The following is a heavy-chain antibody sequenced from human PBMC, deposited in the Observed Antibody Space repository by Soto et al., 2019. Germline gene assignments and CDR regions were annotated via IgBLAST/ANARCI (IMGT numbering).Heavy chain of an antibody. CDR2: IIPSFGTA. V-gene: IGHV1-69*01. CDR1: GGTFSSYA. CDR3: ADHLTFSDSSGWPYYYYGMDV. J-gene: IGHJ6*02. D-gene: IGHD6-19*01. Sequence: QGQLVQSGAEVKKPGSSVKVSCKASGGTFSSYAISWVRQAPGQGLEWMGGIIPSFGTANYAQKFQGRVTITADESTSTAYLELSSLRSEDTAVYYCADHLTFSDSSGWPYYYYGMDVWGQGTTVTVSS.